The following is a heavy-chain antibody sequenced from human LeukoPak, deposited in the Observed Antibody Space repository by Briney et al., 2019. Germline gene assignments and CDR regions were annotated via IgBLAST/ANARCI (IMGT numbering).Heavy chain of an antibody. Sequence: SETLSLTCTVSGGSISSSSYYWGWIRQPPGKGLEWIGSIYYSGSTYYNPSLKSRVTISVDTSKNQFSLKLSSVTAADTAVYYCARPPGTPGGWFDPWGQGTLVTVSS. CDR1: GGSISSSSYY. CDR3: ARPPGTPGGWFDP. J-gene: IGHJ5*02. V-gene: IGHV4-39*01. CDR2: IYYSGST. D-gene: IGHD1-1*01.